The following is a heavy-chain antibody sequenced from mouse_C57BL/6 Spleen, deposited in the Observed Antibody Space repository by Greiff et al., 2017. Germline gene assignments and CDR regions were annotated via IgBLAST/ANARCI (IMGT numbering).Heavy chain of an antibody. J-gene: IGHJ4*01. Sequence: DVQLVESGGGLVKPGGSLKLSCAASGFTFSSYAMSWVRQTPEKRLEWVATISDGGSYTYYPDNVKGRFTISRDNAKNNLYLQMSHLKSEDTAMYYCARDEDHYYAMDYWGQGTSVTVSS. CDR2: ISDGGSYT. V-gene: IGHV5-4*01. CDR1: GFTFSSYA. CDR3: ARDEDHYYAMDY.